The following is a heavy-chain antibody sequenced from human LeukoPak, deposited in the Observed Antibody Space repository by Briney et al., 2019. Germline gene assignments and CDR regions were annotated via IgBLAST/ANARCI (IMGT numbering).Heavy chain of an antibody. J-gene: IGHJ6*03. Sequence: GESLKISCKGSGYSFTSYWIGWVRQMPGKGLEWMGIIYPGDSDTRYSPSFQGQVTISADKSISTAYLQWSSLKASDTAMYYCARQGRGYNYGYYYYYYYMDVWGKGTTVTVSS. D-gene: IGHD5-18*01. CDR2: IYPGDSDT. CDR1: GYSFTSYW. V-gene: IGHV5-51*01. CDR3: ARQGRGYNYGYYYYYYYMDV.